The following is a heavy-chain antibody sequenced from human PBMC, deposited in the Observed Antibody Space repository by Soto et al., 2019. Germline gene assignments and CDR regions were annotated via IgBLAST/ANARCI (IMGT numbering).Heavy chain of an antibody. J-gene: IGHJ6*02. D-gene: IGHD3-10*01. CDR2: ISAYNGNT. V-gene: IGHV1-18*01. CDR1: GYTFTSYG. CDR3: ASTSGEEKRLLWFGELLYGGMDV. Sequence: ASVKVSCKASGYTFTSYGISWVRQAPGQGLEWMGWISAYNGNTNYAQKLQGRVTMTTDTSTSTAYMELRSLRSDDTAVYYCASTSGEEKRLLWFGELLYGGMDVWGQGTTVTV.